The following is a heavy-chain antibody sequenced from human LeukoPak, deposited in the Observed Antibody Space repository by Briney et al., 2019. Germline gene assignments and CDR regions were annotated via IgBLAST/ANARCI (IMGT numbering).Heavy chain of an antibody. CDR2: ISSSSSYI. CDR1: GFTFSSYS. J-gene: IGHJ5*02. D-gene: IGHD2-15*01. CDR3: ARDQGYCSGGSCYPNWFDP. V-gene: IGHV3-21*01. Sequence: GGSLRLSCAASGFTFSSYSMNWVRQAPGKGLEWVSSISSSSSYIYYADSVKGRFTISRDNAKNSLYLQMNSLRAEDTAVYYCARDQGYCSGGSCYPNWFDPWGQGTLVTVSS.